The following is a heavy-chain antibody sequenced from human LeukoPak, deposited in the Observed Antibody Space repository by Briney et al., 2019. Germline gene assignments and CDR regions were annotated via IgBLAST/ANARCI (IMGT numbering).Heavy chain of an antibody. CDR2: INPSGGST. J-gene: IGHJ6*02. D-gene: IGHD2-15*01. V-gene: IGHV1-46*01. Sequence: ASVKVSCKASGYTFTSYYMHWVRQAPGQGLEWMGIINPSGGSTSYAQKFQGRVTMTRDTSTSTVYMELSSLRSEDTAVYYCARVGVYLEYCSGGSCYSNYYYYGMDVWGQGTTVTVSS. CDR3: ARVGVYLEYCSGGSCYSNYYYYGMDV. CDR1: GYTFTSYY.